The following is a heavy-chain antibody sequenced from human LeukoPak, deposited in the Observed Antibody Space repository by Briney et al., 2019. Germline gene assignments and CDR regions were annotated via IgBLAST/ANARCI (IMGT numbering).Heavy chain of an antibody. CDR3: ARSGVGYCSGGSCYTYYMDV. CDR2: INPNSGDA. CDR1: GYSFTGYY. Sequence: ASVKVSCKASGYSFTGYYMHWVRQAPGQGLEWMGWINPNSGDANYAQKFQGRVTMTRDTSISTAYMELSRLRSDDTAVYYCARSGVGYCSGGSCYTYYMDVWGKGTTVTVSS. J-gene: IGHJ6*03. V-gene: IGHV1-2*02. D-gene: IGHD2-15*01.